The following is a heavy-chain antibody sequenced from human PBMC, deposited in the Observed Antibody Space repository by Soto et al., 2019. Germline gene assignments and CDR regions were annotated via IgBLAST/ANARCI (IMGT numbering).Heavy chain of an antibody. J-gene: IGHJ6*02. V-gene: IGHV3-7*01. CDR3: ARDPSIVVVTAKTYSYYGMDV. D-gene: IGHD2-21*02. CDR2: IKQDGSEK. Sequence: EVQLVESGGGLVQPGGSLRLSCAASGFTFSSYWMSWVRQAPGKGLEWVANIKQDGSEKYYVDSVKGRFTISRDNAKNSLYLQMNSLRAEDTAVYYCARDPSIVVVTAKTYSYYGMDVWGQGTTVTVSS. CDR1: GFTFSSYW.